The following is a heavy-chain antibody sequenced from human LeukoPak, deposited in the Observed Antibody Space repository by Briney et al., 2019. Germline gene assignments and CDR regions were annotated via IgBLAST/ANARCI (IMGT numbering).Heavy chain of an antibody. CDR1: GFSFSTDA. CDR2: ISNSGDNA. CDR3: AREGLGAAAGTFDY. J-gene: IGHJ4*02. Sequence: GGSLRLSCAASGFSFSTDAMSWVRQAPGKGLAWVSIISNSGDNADYADSVKGRFTISRDKSKNTLSLQMNSLRVEDTAVYYCAREGLGAAAGTFDYWGQGTLVTVSS. V-gene: IGHV3-23*01. D-gene: IGHD6-13*01.